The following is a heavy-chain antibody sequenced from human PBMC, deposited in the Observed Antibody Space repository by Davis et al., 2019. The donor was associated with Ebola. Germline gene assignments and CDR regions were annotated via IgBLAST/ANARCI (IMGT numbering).Heavy chain of an antibody. CDR3: AKDLRWFNSGGLDY. CDR2: IRYDGSNK. V-gene: IGHV3-30*02. J-gene: IGHJ4*02. D-gene: IGHD4-23*01. CDR1: GFTFSSYG. Sequence: GESLKISCAASGFTFSSYGMHWVRQAPGKGLEWVAFIRYDGSNKYYADSVKGRFTISRDNSKNTLYLQMNSLRAEDTAVYYCAKDLRWFNSGGLDYWGQGTLVTVSS.